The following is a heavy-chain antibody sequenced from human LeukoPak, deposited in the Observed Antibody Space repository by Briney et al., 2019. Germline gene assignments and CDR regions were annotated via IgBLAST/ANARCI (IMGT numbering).Heavy chain of an antibody. Sequence: GESLKISCKGSGYSFTKYWIGWVRQMPGKGLEWMGIIYPGDSDTRYSPSFQGQVTISADKSISTAYLQWSSLKASDTAMYYCARQAPYCSGGSCYDYWGQGTLVTVSS. D-gene: IGHD2-15*01. J-gene: IGHJ4*02. CDR1: GYSFTKYW. CDR3: ARQAPYCSGGSCYDY. V-gene: IGHV5-51*01. CDR2: IYPGDSDT.